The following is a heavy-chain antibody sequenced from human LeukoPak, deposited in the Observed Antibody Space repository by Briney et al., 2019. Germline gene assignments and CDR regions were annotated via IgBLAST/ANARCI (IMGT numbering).Heavy chain of an antibody. D-gene: IGHD3-3*01. J-gene: IGHJ4*02. CDR2: ISSSSSYI. CDR3: AALSYYDFWSGYFPPDY. V-gene: IGHV3-21*01. CDR1: GFTFSSYS. Sequence: GGSLRLSCAASGFTFSSYSMNWVRQAPGKGLEWVSSISSSSSYIYYADSVKSRFTISRDNAKNSLYLQMNSLRAEDTAVYYCAALSYYDFWSGYFPPDYWGQGTLVTVSS.